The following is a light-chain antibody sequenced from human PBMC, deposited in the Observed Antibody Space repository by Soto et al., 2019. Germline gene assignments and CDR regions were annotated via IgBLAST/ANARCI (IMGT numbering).Light chain of an antibody. V-gene: IGKV2-28*01. J-gene: IGKJ2*01. CDR2: LGF. CDR3: MQALQTPYT. Sequence: DVVMTQSPLSLPVTLGEPASISCSSSQRLLHSNGNIFLDWYLQKPGQSPQLLIYLGFNRASGVPDRASGSGAGTDFTLKISRVEAEDAGIYYCMQALQTPYTFGQGTKVDIK. CDR1: QRLLHSNGNIF.